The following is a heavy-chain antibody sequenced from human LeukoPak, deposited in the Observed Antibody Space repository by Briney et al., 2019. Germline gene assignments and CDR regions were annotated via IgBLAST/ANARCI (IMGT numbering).Heavy chain of an antibody. CDR2: ISGSGGST. V-gene: IGHV3-23*01. J-gene: IGHJ1*01. Sequence: RGSLRLSCAASGFTFSSYAMSWVRQAPGKGLEWVSAISGSGGSTYYADSVKGRFTISRDNSKNTLYLQMNSLRAEDTAVYYCAKDIYYDSSGYYSNPEHWGQGALVTVSS. CDR3: AKDIYYDSSGYYSNPEH. D-gene: IGHD3-22*01. CDR1: GFTFSSYA.